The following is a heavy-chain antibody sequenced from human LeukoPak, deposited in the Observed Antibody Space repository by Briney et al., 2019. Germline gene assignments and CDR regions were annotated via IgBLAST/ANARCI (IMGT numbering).Heavy chain of an antibody. CDR1: GGSFSGYY. CDR2: INHSGST. CDR3: ARGLAQWLRGYYYYYMDV. J-gene: IGHJ6*03. Sequence: SETLSLTCAVYGGSFSGYYWSWIRQPPGKGLEWIGEINHSGSTNYNPSLKSRVTISVDTSKNQFSLKLSSVTAADTAVYYCARGLAQWLRGYYYYYMDVWGKGTTVTVSS. V-gene: IGHV4-34*01. D-gene: IGHD6-19*01.